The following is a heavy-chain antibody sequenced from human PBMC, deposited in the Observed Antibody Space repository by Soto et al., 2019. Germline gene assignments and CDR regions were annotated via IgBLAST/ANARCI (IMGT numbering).Heavy chain of an antibody. D-gene: IGHD6-25*01. CDR3: AKFFVETGSNSGWPWSFHY. J-gene: IGHJ4*02. Sequence: EVQLLESGGGLVQPGRSLRLSCAASGFTFSNYAMSWVRQAPGQGLDWVSAISGSGGTTYYADSVQGRFTISRDNSKNTLFLQMNSLRAEDAAVYYCAKFFVETGSNSGWPWSFHYWGQGTLVTVPS. CDR1: GFTFSNYA. V-gene: IGHV3-23*01. CDR2: ISGSGGTT.